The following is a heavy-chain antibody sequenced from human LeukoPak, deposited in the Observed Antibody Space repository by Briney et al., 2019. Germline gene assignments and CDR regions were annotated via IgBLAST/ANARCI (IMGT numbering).Heavy chain of an antibody. Sequence: PSETLSLTCTVSGGSISSYYWSWIRQPPGKGLEWIGYIYYSGSTNYNPSLKSRVTISVDTSKNQFSLKLSSVTAADTAVYYCARVCDYSSGCLDYWGQGTLVTVSS. CDR2: IYYSGST. V-gene: IGHV4-59*01. CDR1: GGSISSYY. D-gene: IGHD3-22*01. J-gene: IGHJ4*02. CDR3: ARVCDYSSGCLDY.